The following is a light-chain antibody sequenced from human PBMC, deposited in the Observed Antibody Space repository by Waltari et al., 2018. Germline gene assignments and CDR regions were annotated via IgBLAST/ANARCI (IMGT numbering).Light chain of an antibody. J-gene: IGLJ3*02. CDR3: QSYDTSLSVV. Sequence: QSVLTQPPSVSGAPGQRVTISCTGSGSNIGAGYDVHWYQQLPRAAPKRLIYGSSTRVLGVPDRFLGSTSGTSASLAITGLQAEDEADSYCQSYDTSLSVVFGGGTKLTVL. CDR2: GSS. V-gene: IGLV1-40*01. CDR1: GSNIGAGYD.